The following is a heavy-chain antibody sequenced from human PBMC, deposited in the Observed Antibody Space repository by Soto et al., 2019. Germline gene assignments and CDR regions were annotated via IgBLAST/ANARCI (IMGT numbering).Heavy chain of an antibody. CDR2: IIPVFQTA. Sequence: QEQLVQSGAEVKKPGSSVKVSCKASGGLFSSYPISWLRQFPGQGLEWMGGIIPVFQTAYYTQRFQGRVTITADESTNTAYMELSSLRSEDTAIYYCARGGSGYTWFNEFWGQGTLVTVSS. J-gene: IGHJ4*02. CDR1: GGLFSSYP. V-gene: IGHV1-69*01. CDR3: ARGGSGYTWFNEF. D-gene: IGHD3-22*01.